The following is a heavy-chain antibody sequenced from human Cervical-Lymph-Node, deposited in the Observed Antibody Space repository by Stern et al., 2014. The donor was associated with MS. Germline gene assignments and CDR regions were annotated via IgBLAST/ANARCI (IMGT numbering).Heavy chain of an antibody. CDR1: GDSISSYTHY. J-gene: IGHJ4*02. Sequence: QVQLQESGPGLVKPSETLSLTCAVSGDSISSYTHYWAWIRQPPGKGLEWIGSVYYSGAPYYHPSLNSPVTISVDTSKNHFSLGLNSVTAADTAVYYCAKHACTGAACPFDLWGQGTLVTVSS. D-gene: IGHD2-8*02. V-gene: IGHV4-39*01. CDR2: VYYSGAP. CDR3: AKHACTGAACPFDL.